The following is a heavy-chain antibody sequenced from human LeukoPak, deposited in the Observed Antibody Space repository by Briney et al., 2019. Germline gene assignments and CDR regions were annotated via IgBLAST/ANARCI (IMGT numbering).Heavy chain of an antibody. V-gene: IGHV3-23*01. D-gene: IGHD3-16*02. CDR3: ARGLFWGTYRYFDY. CDR1: GFTFSSYA. J-gene: IGHJ4*02. CDR2: ISGSVDTT. Sequence: GGSLRLSCAASGFTFSSYAMNWVRQAPGKGLEWVSSISGSVDTTYYADSVKGRFTISRDNSKNTLYLQMNSLRAEDSAVYYCARGLFWGTYRYFDYWGEGTMVTVSS.